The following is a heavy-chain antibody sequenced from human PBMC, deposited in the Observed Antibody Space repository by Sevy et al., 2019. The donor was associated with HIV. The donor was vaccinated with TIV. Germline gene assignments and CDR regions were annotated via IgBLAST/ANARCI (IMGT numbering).Heavy chain of an antibody. Sequence: ASVKVSCKASGYPFSTYAISWVRQAPGQGLECMGWISAYNGHTNYAQSLQDRVTMTTDTSTSTAYMELRSRRSDDTAVYYCARLEASGSGWYGNGMDVWGQGTTVTVSS. CDR2: ISAYNGHT. CDR1: GYPFSTYA. J-gene: IGHJ6*02. V-gene: IGHV1-18*01. D-gene: IGHD6-19*01. CDR3: ARLEASGSGWYGNGMDV.